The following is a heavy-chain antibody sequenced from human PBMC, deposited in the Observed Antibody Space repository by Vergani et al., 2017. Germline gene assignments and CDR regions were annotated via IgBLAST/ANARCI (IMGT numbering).Heavy chain of an antibody. CDR3: AREYSSTSGRAFDF. V-gene: IGHV3-48*01. CDR2: VSTGTKSQ. J-gene: IGHJ3*01. Sequence: QLVASGGGWVQPGGSLRLFCVVSGFDFSSYIMNWVRQAPGKGLEWVSFVSTGTKSQSYAGSVKGRFTISRDSAKNSLYLQMDSLRAEDTAVYYCAREYSSTSGRAFDFWGQGTKVTVSS. CDR1: GFDFSSYI. D-gene: IGHD2-2*01.